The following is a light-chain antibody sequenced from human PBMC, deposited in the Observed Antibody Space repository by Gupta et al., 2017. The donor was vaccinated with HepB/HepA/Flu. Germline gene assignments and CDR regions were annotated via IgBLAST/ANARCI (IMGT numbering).Light chain of an antibody. J-gene: IGKJ4*01. V-gene: IGKV1D-16*01. CDR1: QGISTW. Sequence: DIQMTQSPSSLSASVGDRVTITCRASQGISTWLVWYQQKPGEAPRSLIYAASTLQSGVPSRFSGSGSGTDFTLTISSLQPEDFATYYCQQENSFPVTFGRGTKVDIK. CDR3: QQENSFPVT. CDR2: AAS.